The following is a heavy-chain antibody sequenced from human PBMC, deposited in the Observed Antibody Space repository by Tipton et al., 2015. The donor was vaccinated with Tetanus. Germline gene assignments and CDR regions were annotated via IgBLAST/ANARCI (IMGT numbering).Heavy chain of an antibody. CDR3: ARGLIDDFLGSRIYFDS. J-gene: IGHJ4*02. D-gene: IGHD3-16*01. V-gene: IGHV4-4*01. Sequence: TLSLTCAVSGGSISSNYWWSWVRQSPGTGLEWIGDILYSGNSIPNPSFRSRVTMSADTSRTLFSLTLMSVTAADTAVYFCARGLIDDFLGSRIYFDSWGPGTLVTVSS. CDR2: ILYSGNS. CDR1: GGSISSNYW.